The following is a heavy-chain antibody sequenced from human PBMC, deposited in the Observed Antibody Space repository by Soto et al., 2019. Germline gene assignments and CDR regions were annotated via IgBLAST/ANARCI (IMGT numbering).Heavy chain of an antibody. Sequence: GGSLRLSCAASGFTFSSYAMSWVRQAPGKGLEWVSAISGSGGGTYYADSVKGRFTISRDNSKNTLYLQMNSLRAEDTAVYYCAKDRDSSSWYGRYYYGMDVWGQGTTVTVSS. CDR3: AKDRDSSSWYGRYYYGMDV. CDR1: GFTFSSYA. J-gene: IGHJ6*02. D-gene: IGHD6-13*01. CDR2: ISGSGGGT. V-gene: IGHV3-23*01.